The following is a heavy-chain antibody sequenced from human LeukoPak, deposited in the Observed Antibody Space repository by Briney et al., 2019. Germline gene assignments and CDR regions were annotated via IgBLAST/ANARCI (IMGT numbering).Heavy chain of an antibody. J-gene: IGHJ5*02. CDR1: GFTFSSYA. D-gene: IGHD3-22*01. CDR3: AKDGSITMIGNWFDP. Sequence: PGGSLRLSCAASGFTFSSYAMSWVRQAPGKGLEWVSAISGSGGSTYYADSVKGRFTISRDNSKNTLYLQMNSLRAEDTAVYYCAKDGSITMIGNWFDPWGQGTLVTVSS. V-gene: IGHV3-23*01. CDR2: ISGSGGST.